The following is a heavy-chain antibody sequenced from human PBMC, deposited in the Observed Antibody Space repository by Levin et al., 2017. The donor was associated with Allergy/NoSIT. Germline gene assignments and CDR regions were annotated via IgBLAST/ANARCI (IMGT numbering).Heavy chain of an antibody. J-gene: IGHJ6*02. D-gene: IGHD2-2*01. V-gene: IGHV1-2*02. CDR2: INPNSGDA. Sequence: PEASVKVSCKASGYTFTGYFIHWVRQAPGQGLDWVGWINPNSGDANYAQNFQGRVTMTSDSSISTAYMELNGLRSDDTAVYYCARVIEGYCSIASCSHHRYYAVDVWGQGTAVTVSS. CDR1: GYTFTGYF. CDR3: ARVIEGYCSIASCSHHRYYAVDV.